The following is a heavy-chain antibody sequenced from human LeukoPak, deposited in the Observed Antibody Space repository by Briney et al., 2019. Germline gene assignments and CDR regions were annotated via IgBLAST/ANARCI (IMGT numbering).Heavy chain of an antibody. CDR2: IYTSGST. CDR3: ARTPLYGSGRQTYYYYYYMDV. Sequence: PSETLSLTCTVSGGSISSYYWSWIRQPAGKGLEWIGRIYTSGSTNYNPSLKSRVTMSVDTSKNQFSLQLSSVTAAATAVYYCARTPLYGSGRQTYYYYYYMDVWGKGTTVTISS. V-gene: IGHV4-4*07. CDR1: GGSISSYY. J-gene: IGHJ6*03. D-gene: IGHD3-10*01.